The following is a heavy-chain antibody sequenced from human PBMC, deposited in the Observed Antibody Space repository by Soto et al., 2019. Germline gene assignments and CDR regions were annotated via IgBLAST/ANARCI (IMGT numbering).Heavy chain of an antibody. V-gene: IGHV3-73*01. J-gene: IGHJ6*03. Sequence: EVQLVESGGGLVQPGGSLKLSCAASGFTFSGSAMHWVRQASGKGLEWVARIRSKGNNYATAYSASLKGRFTIYRDDAKNTAYMQLNSLNTEDTAVYYGSRQASDFWSGKPQYYMDVWGKGTTVTVSS. CDR3: SRQASDFWSGKPQYYMDV. D-gene: IGHD3-3*01. CDR1: GFTFSGSA. CDR2: IRSKGNNYAT.